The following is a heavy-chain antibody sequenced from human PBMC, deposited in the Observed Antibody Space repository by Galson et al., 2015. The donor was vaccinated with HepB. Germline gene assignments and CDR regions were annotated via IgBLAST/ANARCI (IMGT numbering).Heavy chain of an antibody. Sequence: QSGAEVKKPGESLKISCKGSGYSFTNFWIGWVRQMPGEGPDWMGIINPRDSNARYSPSFQGQVTISADKSISTAYLQWSSLKASDTAIYYCARREPCRGSCSDAFNVWGQGTMVTVSS. J-gene: IGHJ3*01. V-gene: IGHV5-51*01. CDR1: GYSFTNFW. CDR3: ARREPCRGSCSDAFNV. CDR2: INPRDSNA. D-gene: IGHD2-15*01.